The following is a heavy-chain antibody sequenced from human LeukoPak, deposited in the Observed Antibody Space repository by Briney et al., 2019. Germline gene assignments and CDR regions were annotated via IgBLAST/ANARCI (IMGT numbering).Heavy chain of an antibody. CDR3: AKKHQIVATSPPFDY. J-gene: IGHJ4*02. Sequence: PSETLSLTCTVSGGSISSSSYYWGWIRQPPGKGLEWVSAISGSGGSTYYADSVKGRFTISRDNSKNTLYLQMNSLRAEDTAVYYCAKKHQIVATSPPFDYWGQGTLVTVSS. CDR2: ISGSGGST. CDR1: GGSISSSSYY. V-gene: IGHV3-23*01. D-gene: IGHD5-12*01.